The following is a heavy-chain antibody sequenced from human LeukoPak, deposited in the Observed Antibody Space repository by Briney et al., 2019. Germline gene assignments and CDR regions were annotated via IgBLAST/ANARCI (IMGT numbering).Heavy chain of an antibody. J-gene: IGHJ6*03. CDR1: GYTFTGYY. CDR2: INPNSGGT. V-gene: IGHV1-2*02. Sequence: GASVKVSCKASGYTFTGYYMHWVRQAPGQGLEWMGWINPNSGGTNYAQKFQGRVTMTRDTSISTAYMELSRLRSDDTAVYYCAKRGSGSPRNYYYYYYMDVWGKGTTVTVSS. CDR3: AKRGSGSPRNYYYYYYMDV. D-gene: IGHD3-10*01.